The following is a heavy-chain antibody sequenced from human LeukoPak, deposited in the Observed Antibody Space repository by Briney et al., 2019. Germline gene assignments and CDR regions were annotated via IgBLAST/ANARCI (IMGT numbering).Heavy chain of an antibody. D-gene: IGHD5-24*01. CDR2: ISYDGSNK. V-gene: IGHV3-30-3*01. J-gene: IGHJ6*02. CDR3: ARVGWLKSLYYGMDV. Sequence: PGGSLRLSCAASGFTFSSYAMHWVRQAPGKGLEWVAVISYDGSNKYYADSVKGRFTISRDNSKNTLYLQMNSLRAEDTAVYYCARVGWLKSLYYGMDVWGQGTTVTVSS. CDR1: GFTFSSYA.